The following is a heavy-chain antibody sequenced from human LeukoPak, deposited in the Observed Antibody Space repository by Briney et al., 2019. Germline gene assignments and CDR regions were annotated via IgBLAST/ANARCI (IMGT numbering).Heavy chain of an antibody. CDR2: VRYDGDLQ. V-gene: IGHV3-30*02. Sequence: GGSLRLSCAASGFTFTHFGIHWVRQAPGKGLDWVAFVRYDGDLQFYADSVQGRFTISRDNSKNTVDLQMNRLRIEDTAVYYCAKESLEGDTWGQGTLVTVSS. CDR3: AKESLEGDT. CDR1: GFTFTHFG. J-gene: IGHJ5*02. D-gene: IGHD1-1*01.